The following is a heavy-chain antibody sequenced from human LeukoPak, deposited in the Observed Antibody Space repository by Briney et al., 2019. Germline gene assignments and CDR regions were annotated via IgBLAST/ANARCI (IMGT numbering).Heavy chain of an antibody. Sequence: SETLSLTCTVSGGSISSYYWSWIRQPPGKGLEWMGNIYYSGSTNYNSSLKSRDTISVDTSKNQISLKLRSVAAADTAVYYCARKGGSDLYYFDSWGQGTLVTVSS. V-gene: IGHV4-59*08. J-gene: IGHJ4*02. CDR1: GGSISSYY. CDR3: ARKGGSDLYYFDS. CDR2: IYYSGST. D-gene: IGHD3-16*01.